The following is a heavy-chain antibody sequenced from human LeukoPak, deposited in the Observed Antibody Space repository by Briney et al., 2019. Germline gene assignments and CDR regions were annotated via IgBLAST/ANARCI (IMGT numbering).Heavy chain of an antibody. J-gene: IGHJ4*02. V-gene: IGHV1-2*02. CDR1: GYTLTGYC. CDR2: INPNSGGT. Sequence: ASVKVSCKASGYTLTGYCMRWVRQAPGQGLEWMGWINPNSGGTNYAQKFQGRVTMTRDTSISTAYMELSRLRSDDTAVYYCARDSTGYWGQGTLVTVSS. CDR3: ARDSTGY. D-gene: IGHD2-2*01.